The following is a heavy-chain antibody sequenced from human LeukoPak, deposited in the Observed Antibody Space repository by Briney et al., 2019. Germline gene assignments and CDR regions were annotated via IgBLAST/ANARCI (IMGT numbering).Heavy chain of an antibody. CDR2: ISAHNGNT. CDR3: ARDLDSSGYHRSDAFDI. Sequence: ASVKVSCKASGYTFTRYGITWVRQAPGQGLERMGWISAHNGNTNFAQKLQGRVIMTTDTSTSTAYMELRSLRSDDTAVYYCARDLDSSGYHRSDAFDIWGQGTMVTVSS. J-gene: IGHJ3*02. D-gene: IGHD3-22*01. V-gene: IGHV1-18*01. CDR1: GYTFTRYG.